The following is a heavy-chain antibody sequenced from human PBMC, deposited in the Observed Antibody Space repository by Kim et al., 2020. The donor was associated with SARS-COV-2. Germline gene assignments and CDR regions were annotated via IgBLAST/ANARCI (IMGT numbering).Heavy chain of an antibody. V-gene: IGHV3-74*01. CDR2: IKPDGSYT. D-gene: IGHD6-6*01. Sequence: GGSLRLSCAASGFTLGNYWMHWIRQAPGKGLVWMSRIKPDGSYTTYADSVKGRFTISRDNTRNTLYLQMNSLRAEDTAVYHCVRSSGDYRGMEVWGQGTTVTVSS. J-gene: IGHJ6*02. CDR3: VRSSGDYRGMEV. CDR1: GFTLGNYW.